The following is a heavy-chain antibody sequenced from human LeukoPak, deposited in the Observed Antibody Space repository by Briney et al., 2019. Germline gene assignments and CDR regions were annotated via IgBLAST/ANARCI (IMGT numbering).Heavy chain of an antibody. J-gene: IGHJ5*02. D-gene: IGHD4-17*01. CDR1: GGSISSISYY. CDR3: ARDYFRHDYGDYVWFDP. Sequence: SETLSLTCAVSGGSISSISYYWAWIRQPPGKGLEWIASIYYSGKTYYNPSLKSRVTISVDRSTNQYSLNLTSVTAADTAVYYCARDYFRHDYGDYVWFDPWGQGTLVTVSS. CDR2: IYYSGKT. V-gene: IGHV4-39*07.